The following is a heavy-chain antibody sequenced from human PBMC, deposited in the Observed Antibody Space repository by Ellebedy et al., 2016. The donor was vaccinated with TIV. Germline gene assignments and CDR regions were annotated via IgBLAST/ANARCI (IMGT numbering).Heavy chain of an antibody. J-gene: IGHJ4*02. CDR3: ARICGGDCYSVGSRNY. Sequence: GGSLRLSCAASGFTFSTYSMSWVRQAPGKGLEWVSVIWSGGSTFYADSVKGRFTISKDNSKNTLYLQMDSLRAEDTAVYYCARICGGDCYSVGSRNYWGQGTLVTVSS. CDR1: GFTFSTYS. D-gene: IGHD2-21*02. V-gene: IGHV3-53*01. CDR2: IWSGGST.